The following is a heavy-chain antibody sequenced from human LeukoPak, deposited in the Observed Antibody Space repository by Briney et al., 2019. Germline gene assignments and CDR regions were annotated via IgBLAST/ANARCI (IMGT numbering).Heavy chain of an antibody. J-gene: IGHJ5*02. Sequence: ASVKVSCKASGGTFSLYAIRRVRQAPGQGLEWMGGIIPIFGTANYAQKFQGRVTITADESTSTAYMELCSLRSEDTAVYYCARRITMVRGDTTDDWFDHWGQGTLVTVSS. CDR3: ARRITMVRGDTTDDWFDH. CDR1: GGTFSLYA. V-gene: IGHV1-69*13. D-gene: IGHD3-10*01. CDR2: IIPIFGTA.